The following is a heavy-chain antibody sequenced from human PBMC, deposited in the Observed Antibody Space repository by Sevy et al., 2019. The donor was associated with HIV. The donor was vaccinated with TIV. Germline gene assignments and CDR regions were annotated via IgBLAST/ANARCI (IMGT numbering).Heavy chain of an antibody. D-gene: IGHD5-12*01. J-gene: IGHJ4*02. CDR1: GFTFGDYA. Sequence: GGSLRLSCTSSGFTFGDYAMSWFRQAPGKGLEWVAFIRTNSHEPYGGTTEYAASVKGRFTISRDDSKSIAYLQMNSLKTEDTAVYYCTRPLATADTPEYFFDYWGQGILVTVSS. CDR2: IRTNSHEPYGGTT. CDR3: TRPLATADTPEYFFDY. V-gene: IGHV3-49*03.